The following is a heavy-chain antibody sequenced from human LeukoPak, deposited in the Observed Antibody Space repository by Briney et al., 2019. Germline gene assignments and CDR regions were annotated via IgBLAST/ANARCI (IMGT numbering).Heavy chain of an antibody. J-gene: IGHJ4*02. CDR2: ISGSGSTT. D-gene: IGHD2-2*02. V-gene: IGHV3-23*01. CDR3: ARWDCSSTSCYNDY. Sequence: GGSLRPSCAASGFTFSNYGMNWVRQAPGKGLEWVSGISGSGSTTYYADSVKGRFTISRDNSKNSLSLQVSSLRAEDTAVYYCARWDCSSTSCYNDYWGQGTLVTVSS. CDR1: GFTFSNYG.